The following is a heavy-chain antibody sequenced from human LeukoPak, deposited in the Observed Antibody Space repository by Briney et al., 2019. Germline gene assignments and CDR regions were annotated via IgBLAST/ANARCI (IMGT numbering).Heavy chain of an antibody. J-gene: IGHJ4*02. Sequence: SXWXGWVRQMPGXGLEWMGIIYPGDSDTRYSPSFQGQVTISADKSISTAYLQWSSLKASDTAMYYCARYCSGGSCYRRALDYWGQGTLVTVSS. CDR3: ARYCSGGSCYRRALDY. D-gene: IGHD2-15*01. CDR1: SXW. V-gene: IGHV5-51*01. CDR2: IYPGDSDT.